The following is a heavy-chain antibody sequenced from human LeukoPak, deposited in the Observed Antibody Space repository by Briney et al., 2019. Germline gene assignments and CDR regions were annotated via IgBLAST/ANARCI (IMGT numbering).Heavy chain of an antibody. V-gene: IGHV3-23*01. J-gene: IGHJ4*02. CDR1: EFTFSSYA. Sequence: PGGSLRLSCAASEFTFSSYAMSWVRQAPGKGLEWDSAISGSGGSTYYADSVKGRFTISRDNSKNTLYLQMNSLRAEDTAVYYCAKDPVGSYYFDYWGQGTLLTVSS. CDR2: ISGSGGST. D-gene: IGHD1-26*01. CDR3: AKDPVGSYYFDY.